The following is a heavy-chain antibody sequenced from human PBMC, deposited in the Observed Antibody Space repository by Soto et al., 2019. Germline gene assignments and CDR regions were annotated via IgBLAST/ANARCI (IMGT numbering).Heavy chain of an antibody. V-gene: IGHV3-30*18. CDR3: AKNGQLAGFDY. Sequence: PGGSLRLSCAASGFTFSSYGMHWVRQAPGKGLEWVAVISYDGSNKYYADSVKGRFTISRDNSKNTLYLQMNSLRADDTAVYYCAKNGQLAGFDYWGQGTLVTVSS. D-gene: IGHD2-2*01. CDR2: ISYDGSNK. CDR1: GFTFSSYG. J-gene: IGHJ4*02.